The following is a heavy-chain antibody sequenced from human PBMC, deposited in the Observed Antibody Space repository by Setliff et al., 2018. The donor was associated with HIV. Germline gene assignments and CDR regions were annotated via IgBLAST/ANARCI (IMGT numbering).Heavy chain of an antibody. CDR3: ATSAESGFGIHWGVFNI. D-gene: IGHD3-10*01. Sequence: SETLSLTCSVSGDSLNGISYYWSWIRQHPGKGLEWIGYIYHSGGTYYTPSLQSRVTMSLDTSKNQFSLKLSSVTAADTAVYYCATSAESGFGIHWGVFNIWGQGTRVTVS. V-gene: IGHV4-31*03. J-gene: IGHJ3*02. CDR1: GDSLNGISYY. CDR2: IYHSGGT.